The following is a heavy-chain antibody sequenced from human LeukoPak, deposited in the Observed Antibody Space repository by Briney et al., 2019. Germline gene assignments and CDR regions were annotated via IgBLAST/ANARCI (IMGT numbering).Heavy chain of an antibody. V-gene: IGHV4-39*01. CDR2: IYYSGST. CDR3: ARLHDYGDYVDPGAFDI. CDR1: GGSMNDYY. J-gene: IGHJ3*02. D-gene: IGHD4-17*01. Sequence: KTSETLSLTCTVSGGSMNDYYWTWIRQPPGKGLEWIGSIYYSGSTYYNPSLKSRVTISVDTSKNQFSLKLSSVTAADTAVYYCARLHDYGDYVDPGAFDIWGQGTMVTVSS.